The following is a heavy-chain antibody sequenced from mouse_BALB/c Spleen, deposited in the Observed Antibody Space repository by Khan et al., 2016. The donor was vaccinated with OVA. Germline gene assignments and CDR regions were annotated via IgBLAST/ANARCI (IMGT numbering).Heavy chain of an antibody. CDR2: INPSNGRT. J-gene: IGHJ2*01. D-gene: IGHD2-1*01. Sequence: QVQLQQSGAELVNPGASVNLSCKASGYTLTSYWMHWVKQRPGQGLEWIGEINPSNGRTNYNEKFKGKATLTVDKSSRQAYMQLSSPTSEDSAVYYCARLLINIDYWGQGTTLTVSS. CDR1: GYTLTSYW. CDR3: ARLLINIDY. V-gene: IGHV1S81*02.